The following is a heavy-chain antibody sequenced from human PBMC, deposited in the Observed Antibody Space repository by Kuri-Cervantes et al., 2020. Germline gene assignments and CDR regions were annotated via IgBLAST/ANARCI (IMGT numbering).Heavy chain of an antibody. V-gene: IGHV3-73*01. CDR2: ISSKANSYAT. D-gene: IGHD3-10*01. CDR3: TSITMVRGSYTSPVD. CDR1: GCIYSGSA. J-gene: IGHJ4*02. Sequence: GASLQTSCAASGCIYSGSAMHWVRQASGKGLEWVGRISSKANSYATAYAASVKGRFTIPRDHSKNTAYLQMNRLKTEHTAVYYCTSITMVRGSYTSPVDWGQGTLVTVSS.